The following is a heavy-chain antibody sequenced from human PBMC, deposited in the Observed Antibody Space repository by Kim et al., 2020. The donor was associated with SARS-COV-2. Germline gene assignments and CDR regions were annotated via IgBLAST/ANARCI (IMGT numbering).Heavy chain of an antibody. V-gene: IGHV3-21*01. CDR3: ARAADTDETYYFDY. D-gene: IGHD5-18*01. J-gene: IGHJ4*02. Sequence: AESVKGRFTIARDNAKNSLYLQMNSLRAEDTAVYYCARAADTDETYYFDYWGQGTLVTVSS.